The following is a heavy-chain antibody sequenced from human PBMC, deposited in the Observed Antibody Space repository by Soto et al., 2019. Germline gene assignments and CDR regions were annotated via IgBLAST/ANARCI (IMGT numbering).Heavy chain of an antibody. J-gene: IGHJ4*02. D-gene: IGHD6-19*01. CDR2: IYWDDDK. CDR1: GFSLSTSGVG. Sequence: QITLKESGPTLVKPTQTLTLTCTFSGFSLSTSGVGVGWIRQPPGKALEWLALIYWDDDKRYSPSLKSRLTNTKDTSKNQVVLTMTNMDPVDTATYYCAHRLSVAGTWGYYFDYWGQGTLVTVSS. CDR3: AHRLSVAGTWGYYFDY. V-gene: IGHV2-5*02.